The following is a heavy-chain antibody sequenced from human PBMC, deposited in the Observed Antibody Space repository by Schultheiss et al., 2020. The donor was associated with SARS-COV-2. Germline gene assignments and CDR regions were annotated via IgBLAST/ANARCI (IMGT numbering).Heavy chain of an antibody. V-gene: IGHV4-34*01. Sequence: SQTLSLTCAVYGGSFSGHYWSWIRQPPGKGLEWIGEINHSGSTNYNPSLKSRVTISVDTSKNQFSLKLSSVTAADTAVYYCARVGGMVRGAEVRKKYYFDYWGQGTLVTVSS. CDR1: GGSFSGHY. CDR2: INHSGST. J-gene: IGHJ4*01. CDR3: ARVGGMVRGAEVRKKYYFDY. D-gene: IGHD3-10*01.